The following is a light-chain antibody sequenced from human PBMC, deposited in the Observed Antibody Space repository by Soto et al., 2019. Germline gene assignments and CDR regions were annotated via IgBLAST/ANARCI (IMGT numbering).Light chain of an antibody. V-gene: IGKV3-11*01. CDR2: DAS. CDR1: QSVGSS. J-gene: IGKJ1*01. Sequence: EIVLTQSPATLSLSPGERATLSCRASQSVGSSLAWYQQKPGQAPRLLIYDASNRATGIPARFSGSGSGTDFTLTISSLEYEDFAVYYCLQRGDWPPLTFGQGTKVEIK. CDR3: LQRGDWPPLT.